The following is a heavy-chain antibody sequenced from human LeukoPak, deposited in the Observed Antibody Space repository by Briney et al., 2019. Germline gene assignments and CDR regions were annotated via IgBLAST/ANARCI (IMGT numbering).Heavy chain of an antibody. J-gene: IGHJ3*02. V-gene: IGHV3-21*01. D-gene: IGHD1-26*01. CDR2: ISSSSYI. Sequence: PGGSLRLSCAASGFTFSSYSMNWVRQAPGKGLEWVSSISSSSYIYYADSVKGRFTISRDNAKNSLYLQMNSLRAEDTAVYYCARVEATGAFDIWGQGTMVTVSS. CDR3: ARVEATGAFDI. CDR1: GFTFSSYS.